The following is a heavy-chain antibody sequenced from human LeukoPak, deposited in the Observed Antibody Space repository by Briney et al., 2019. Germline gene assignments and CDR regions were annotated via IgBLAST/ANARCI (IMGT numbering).Heavy chain of an antibody. CDR1: GFTVSSNY. J-gene: IGHJ4*02. V-gene: IGHV3-53*01. CDR2: IYNTGDV. Sequence: GGSLRLSCAASGFTVSSNYMSWVRQVPGTGLEWVSVIYNTGDVYYGDSVKGRFTISRDNSRNTLYLEMNSLRVEDTAVYYCARGPRYFDYWGQGTLVTVSS. CDR3: ARGPRYFDY.